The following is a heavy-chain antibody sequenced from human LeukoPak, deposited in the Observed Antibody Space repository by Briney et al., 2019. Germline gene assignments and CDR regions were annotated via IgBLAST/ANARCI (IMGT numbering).Heavy chain of an antibody. V-gene: IGHV3-21*01. CDR2: ISSSSSYI. Sequence: GRSLRLSCAASGFTFSSYSMNWVRQAPGKGLEWVSSISSSSSYIYYADSVKGRFTISRDNAKNSLYLQMNSLRAEDTAVYYCARAPYYYDSSGYYYYYGMDVWGQGTTVTVSS. CDR1: GFTFSSYS. J-gene: IGHJ6*02. D-gene: IGHD3-22*01. CDR3: ARAPYYYDSSGYYYYYGMDV.